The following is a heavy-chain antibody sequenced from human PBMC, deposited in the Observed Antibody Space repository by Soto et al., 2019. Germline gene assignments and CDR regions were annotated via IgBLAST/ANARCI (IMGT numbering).Heavy chain of an antibody. D-gene: IGHD6-13*01. CDR1: GFIFSNAW. J-gene: IGHJ3*02. CDR2: ISGNSGST. V-gene: IGHV3-23*01. Sequence: GSLRLSCAASGFIFSNAWMNWVRQAPGKGLEWVSAISGNSGSTYYADSVKGRFTISRDNSKNTLYLQMNSLRAEDTAVYYCAKIAAAGDAFDIWGQGTMVTVSS. CDR3: AKIAAAGDAFDI.